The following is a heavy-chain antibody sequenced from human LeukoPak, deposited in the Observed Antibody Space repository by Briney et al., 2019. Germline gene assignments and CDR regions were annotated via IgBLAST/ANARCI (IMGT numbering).Heavy chain of an antibody. CDR3: ARGLRGSSWYNYYYMDV. V-gene: IGHV1-8*03. Sequence: ASVKVSCKTTGFTFTSYDITWVRQATGQELEWMGWMNPNSGNTGYAQKFQGRVTITRNTSISTAYMELSSLRSEDTAVYYCARGLRGSSWYNYYYMDVWGKGTTVTVSS. D-gene: IGHD6-13*01. CDR1: GFTFTSYD. CDR2: MNPNSGNT. J-gene: IGHJ6*03.